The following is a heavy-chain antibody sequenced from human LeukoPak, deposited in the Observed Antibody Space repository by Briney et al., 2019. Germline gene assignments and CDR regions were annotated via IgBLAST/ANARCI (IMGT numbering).Heavy chain of an antibody. CDR2: INHSGST. CDR3: ARGGIVVVPAAIPRYYYYGMDV. V-gene: IGHV4-34*01. J-gene: IGHJ6*02. Sequence: SETLSLTCTVSGGSISSYYWSWIRQPAGKGLEWIGEINHSGSTNYNPSLKSRVTISVDTSKNQFSLKLSSVTAADTAVYYCARGGIVVVPAAIPRYYYYGMDVWGQGTTVTVSS. CDR1: GGSISSYY. D-gene: IGHD2-2*01.